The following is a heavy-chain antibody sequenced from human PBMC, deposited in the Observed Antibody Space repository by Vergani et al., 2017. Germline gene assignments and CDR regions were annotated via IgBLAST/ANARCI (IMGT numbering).Heavy chain of an antibody. D-gene: IGHD5-12*01. J-gene: IGHJ6*02. Sequence: EVQLVESGGGLVQPGRSLRLSCTASGFTFGDYAMSWVRQAPGKGLEWVGFIRSKAYGGTTEYAASVKGRFTISRDDSKSIAYLQMNSLKTEDTAVYYCTREREVEWLLSAYYYGMDVWGQGTTVTVSS. CDR1: GFTFGDYA. CDR3: TREREVEWLLSAYYYGMDV. V-gene: IGHV3-49*04. CDR2: IRSKAYGGTT.